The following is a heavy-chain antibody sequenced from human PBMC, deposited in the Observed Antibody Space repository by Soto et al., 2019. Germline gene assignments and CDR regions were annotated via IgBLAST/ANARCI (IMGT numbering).Heavy chain of an antibody. CDR3: AKPTNWGFAFDI. Sequence: GGSLRLSCAASGFTFSSYAMSWVRQAPGKGLEWVSAISGSGGSTYYADSVKGRFTISRDNSKKTLYLQMNSLRAEDTAVYYCAKPTNWGFAFDIWGQGTMVTVSS. J-gene: IGHJ3*02. V-gene: IGHV3-23*01. CDR1: GFTFSSYA. CDR2: ISGSGGST. D-gene: IGHD7-27*01.